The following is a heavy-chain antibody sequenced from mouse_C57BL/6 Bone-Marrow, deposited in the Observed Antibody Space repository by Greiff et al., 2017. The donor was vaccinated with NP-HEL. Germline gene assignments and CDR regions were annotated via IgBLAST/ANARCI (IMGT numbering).Heavy chain of an antibody. CDR1: GYTFTSYG. Sequence: QVQLQQSGAELARPGASVKLSCKASGYTFTSYGISWVKQSTGQGLEWIGEIYPRSGNTYYNEKFKGKATLTADKSSSTAYMELRSLTSEDSAVYFCARRRAPTYVWYFDYWGQGTTLTVSS. J-gene: IGHJ2*01. V-gene: IGHV1-81*01. D-gene: IGHD5-5*01. CDR3: ARRRAPTYVWYFDY. CDR2: IYPRSGNT.